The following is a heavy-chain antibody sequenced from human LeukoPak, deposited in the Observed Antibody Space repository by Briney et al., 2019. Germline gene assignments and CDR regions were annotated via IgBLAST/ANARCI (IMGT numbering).Heavy chain of an antibody. D-gene: IGHD1-7*01. Sequence: PSETLSLTCTVSGGSISSSSYYWGWIRQPPGKGLEWIGSIYYSGSTYYNPSLKSRVTISVGTSKNQFSLKLSSVTAADTAVYYCARDLVQLELRVRYFDYWGQGTLVTVSS. CDR1: GGSISSSSYY. CDR3: ARDLVQLELRVRYFDY. CDR2: IYYSGST. J-gene: IGHJ4*02. V-gene: IGHV4-39*07.